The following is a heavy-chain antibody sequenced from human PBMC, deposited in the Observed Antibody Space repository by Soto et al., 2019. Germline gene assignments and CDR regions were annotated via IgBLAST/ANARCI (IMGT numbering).Heavy chain of an antibody. Sequence: QVQLQESGPGLVKPSQTLSLTCTVSGGSISSGGYYWSWIRQHPGKGLEWIGYIYYSGSTYYNPSLKSRVTISVDTSKNQFSLKLSSVTAADTAVYYCARRNDYGDYVVWFDPWGQGTLVIVSS. CDR3: ARRNDYGDYVVWFDP. CDR2: IYYSGST. J-gene: IGHJ5*02. V-gene: IGHV4-31*03. CDR1: GGSISSGGYY. D-gene: IGHD4-17*01.